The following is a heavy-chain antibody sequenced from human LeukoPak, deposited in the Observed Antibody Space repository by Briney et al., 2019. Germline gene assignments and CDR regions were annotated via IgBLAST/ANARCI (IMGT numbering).Heavy chain of an antibody. CDR3: ARGGYSYGSVKDFDY. J-gene: IGHJ4*02. D-gene: IGHD5-18*01. CDR1: GFTFSSYA. Sequence: GGSLRLSCAASGFTFSSYAMHWVRQAPGNGLEWVAVISYDGSNKYYADSVKGRFTISRDNSKNTLYLQMNSLRAEDTAVYYCARGGYSYGSVKDFDYWGQGTLVTVSS. CDR2: ISYDGSNK. V-gene: IGHV3-30-3*01.